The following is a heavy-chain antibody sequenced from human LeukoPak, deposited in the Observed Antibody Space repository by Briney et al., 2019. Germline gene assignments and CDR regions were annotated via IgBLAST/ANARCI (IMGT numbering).Heavy chain of an antibody. CDR3: ARDHGDSSGYTPSAYYYYGMDV. Sequence: SVKVSCKASGYTFTSYGISWVRQAPGQGLEWMGGIIPIFGTANYAQKFQGRVTITADESTSTAYMELSSLRSEDTAVYYCARDHGDSSGYTPSAYYYYGMDVWGQGTTVTVSS. CDR1: GYTFTSYG. J-gene: IGHJ6*02. CDR2: IIPIFGTA. D-gene: IGHD3-22*01. V-gene: IGHV1-69*13.